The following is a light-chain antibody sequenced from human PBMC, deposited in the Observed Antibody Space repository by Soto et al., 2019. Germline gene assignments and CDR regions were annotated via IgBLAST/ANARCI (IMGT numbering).Light chain of an antibody. CDR1: KFNVAIGY. Sequence: QSVLTQPPSVSAAPGERVTISCSGSKFNVAIGYVSWYLSLPGTAPKILIYANTERPSGIPDRFSGSRSGATATLSITGLQTGDEGDYYCGAWDSSLSGVVFGGGTKLTVL. CDR2: ANT. J-gene: IGLJ3*02. V-gene: IGLV1-51*01. CDR3: GAWDSSLSGVV.